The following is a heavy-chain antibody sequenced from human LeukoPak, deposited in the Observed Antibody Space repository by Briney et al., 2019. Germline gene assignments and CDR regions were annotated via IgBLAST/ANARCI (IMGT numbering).Heavy chain of an antibody. Sequence: GGSLRLSRAASGFTFSSYWMRWVRQAPGKGLEWVTNIKQDGSEKYCMDSVKGRFTVSRDNAKNSLYLQMNSLRAEDTAVYHCARVDGHAHWFDLRGQGTLVTVSS. CDR2: IKQDGSEK. CDR3: ARVDGHAHWFDL. CDR1: GFTFSSYW. J-gene: IGHJ5*02. V-gene: IGHV3-7*03.